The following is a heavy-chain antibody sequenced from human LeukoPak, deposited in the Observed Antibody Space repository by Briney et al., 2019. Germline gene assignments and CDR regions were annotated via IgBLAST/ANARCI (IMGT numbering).Heavy chain of an antibody. CDR3: ARVGYSSSYSAYMDV. J-gene: IGHJ6*03. V-gene: IGHV4-59*10. Sequence: SETLSLTCAVYGGSFSGYYWSWIRQPAGKGLEWIGRIYTSGSTNYNPSLKSRVTISVDTSKNQFSLKLSSVTAADTAVYYCARVGYSSSYSAYMDVWGKGTTVTISS. CDR1: GGSFSGYY. D-gene: IGHD6-13*01. CDR2: IYTSGST.